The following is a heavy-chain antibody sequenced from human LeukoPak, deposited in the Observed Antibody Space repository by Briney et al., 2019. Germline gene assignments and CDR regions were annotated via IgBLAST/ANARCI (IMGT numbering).Heavy chain of an antibody. V-gene: IGHV4-34*01. CDR1: GGSFSGYY. J-gene: IGHJ5*02. D-gene: IGHD3-10*01. CDR2: INHSGST. CDR3: AGGDIYYGSGSYYKGRWFDP. Sequence: SETLSLTCAVYGGSFSGYYWSWIRQPPGKGLEWIGEINHSGSTNYNPSLKSRVTISVDTSKNQFSLKLSSVTAADTAVYYCAGGDIYYGSGSYYKGRWFDPWGQGTLVPVSS.